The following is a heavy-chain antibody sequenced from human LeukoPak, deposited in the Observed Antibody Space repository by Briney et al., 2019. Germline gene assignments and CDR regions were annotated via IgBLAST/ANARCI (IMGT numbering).Heavy chain of an antibody. CDR3: ASDHYYGSGSFSRPSDY. V-gene: IGHV3-64*01. Sequence: PGGFLRLSCAASGYTFSSYAMHWVRQAPGKGLEYVSAISSNGGSTYYANSVKGRFTISRDNAKNSLYLQMNSLRAEDTAVYYCASDHYYGSGSFSRPSDYWGQGTPVTVSS. CDR2: ISSNGGST. D-gene: IGHD3-10*01. J-gene: IGHJ4*02. CDR1: GYTFSSYA.